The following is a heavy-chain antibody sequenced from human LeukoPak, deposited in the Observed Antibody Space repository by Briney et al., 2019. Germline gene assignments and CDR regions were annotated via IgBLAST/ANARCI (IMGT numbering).Heavy chain of an antibody. CDR2: ISAYNGNT. CDR3: ARVSLSPSGYFNWFDP. J-gene: IGHJ5*02. CDR1: GYTCTSNG. Sequence: GASVKVSCKAPGYTCTSNGISWVRHAPGQGLEWMGCISAYNGNTNYSQKRQGRVTMTTDTSTSTAYMELRSLRSDDTAVYYCARVSLSPSGYFNWFDPWGQGTLVTVSS. D-gene: IGHD5-12*01. V-gene: IGHV1-18*01.